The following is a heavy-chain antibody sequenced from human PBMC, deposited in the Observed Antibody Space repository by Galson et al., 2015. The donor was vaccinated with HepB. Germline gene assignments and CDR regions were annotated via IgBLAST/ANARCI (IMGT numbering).Heavy chain of an antibody. V-gene: IGHV1-69*10. CDR2: ILPVLGKE. CDR1: GVTFSSYT. Sequence: SVKVSCKASGVTFSSYTISWVRQAPGQGLEWMGGILPVLGKENYAQKFKGRVTITADNSTSTAYMELSSLRSEDTAVYYCARPGITFGGVIVGSSFDIWGQGTMVTVSS. D-gene: IGHD3-16*02. J-gene: IGHJ3*02. CDR3: ARPGITFGGVIVGSSFDI.